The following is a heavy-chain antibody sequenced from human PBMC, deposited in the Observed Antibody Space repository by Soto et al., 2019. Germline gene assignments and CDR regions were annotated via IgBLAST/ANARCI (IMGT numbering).Heavy chain of an antibody. Sequence: PQTLLLTCPVSGVFINNYYWTWIRQLPGKRLEWIVAIYYTGSTTYNPSLRSRVTLSVDTSKNQFSLSLTSVTAADTAVYFCAQVVPGVQLDYWGRRSLVIVSS. CDR3: AQVVPGVQLDY. CDR1: GVFINNYY. V-gene: IGHV4-59*01. D-gene: IGHD6-6*01. J-gene: IGHJ4*01. CDR2: IYYTGST.